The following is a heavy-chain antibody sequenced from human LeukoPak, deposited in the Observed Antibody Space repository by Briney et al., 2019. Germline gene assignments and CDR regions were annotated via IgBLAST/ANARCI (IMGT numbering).Heavy chain of an antibody. Sequence: GGSLRLSCVASGFSVSSYGMSWVRQAPGKAPEWVSLLYSNGGTYYADSVKGRFIISRDNSKNTLYLQMNNLRVEDTAVYHCVRDRAEGRAWVEFDPWGQETVVTVSS. J-gene: IGHJ5*02. CDR2: LYSNGGT. CDR1: GFSVSSYG. V-gene: IGHV3-66*03. CDR3: VRDRAEGRAWVEFDP.